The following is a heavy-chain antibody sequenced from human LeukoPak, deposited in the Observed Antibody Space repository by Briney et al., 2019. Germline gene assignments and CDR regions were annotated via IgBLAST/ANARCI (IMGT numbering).Heavy chain of an antibody. Sequence: ASVKVSCTSSGYSFTSYGFNWVRQAPGQGLEWMGCISAYNGDTNYAQKFQGRVTMTTDTSTSTAYMELRSLRSDDTAVYYCARDQGVVSGFGPWGQGTLVTVS. D-gene: IGHD2-15*01. CDR1: GYSFTSYG. CDR2: ISAYNGDT. J-gene: IGHJ5*02. V-gene: IGHV1-18*01. CDR3: ARDQGVVSGFGP.